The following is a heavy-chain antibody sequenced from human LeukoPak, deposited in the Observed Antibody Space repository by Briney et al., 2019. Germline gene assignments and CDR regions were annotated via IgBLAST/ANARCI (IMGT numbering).Heavy chain of an antibody. J-gene: IGHJ4*02. CDR3: ARRAGAYSHPYDY. V-gene: IGHV3-53*01. D-gene: IGHD4/OR15-4a*01. CDR1: GLTVSSNS. CDR2: IYSGGST. Sequence: GGSLRLSCAASGLTVSSNSMSWVRQAPGKGLEWVSFIYSGGSTYYADSVKGRSTISRDNSKNTLYLQMNSLRADDTAVYYCARRAGAYSHPYDYWGQGTLVTVSS.